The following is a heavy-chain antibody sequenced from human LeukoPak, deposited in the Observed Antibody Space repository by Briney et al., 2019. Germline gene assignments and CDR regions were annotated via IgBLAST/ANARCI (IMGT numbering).Heavy chain of an antibody. CDR3: ARAPREWRRRAFDY. CDR1: GGSFSGYY. V-gene: IGHV4-34*01. J-gene: IGHJ4*02. Sequence: PSETLSLTCAVYGGSFSGYYWSWIRQPPGKGLEWIGEINHSGSTNYNPSLKSRVTISVDTSKNQFYLKQSSVTAADRAVYYCARAPREWRRRAFDYWGQGTLVTVSS. CDR2: INHSGST. D-gene: IGHD3-3*01.